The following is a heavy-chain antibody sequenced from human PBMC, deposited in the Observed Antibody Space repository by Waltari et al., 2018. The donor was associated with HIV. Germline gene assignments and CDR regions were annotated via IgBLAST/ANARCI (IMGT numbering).Heavy chain of an antibody. CDR1: GYTFTGYY. Sequence: QVQLVQSGAEVKKPGASVKVSCKASGYTFTGYYMHWVRQAPGQGLEWMGWMNPNSGGTNYAQKFQGRVTRTRDTSISTAYMELSRLRSDDTAVYYCARALVTYYYDSSGYYYDYWGQGTLVTVSS. J-gene: IGHJ4*02. D-gene: IGHD3-22*01. CDR3: ARALVTYYYDSSGYYYDY. V-gene: IGHV1-2*02. CDR2: MNPNSGGT.